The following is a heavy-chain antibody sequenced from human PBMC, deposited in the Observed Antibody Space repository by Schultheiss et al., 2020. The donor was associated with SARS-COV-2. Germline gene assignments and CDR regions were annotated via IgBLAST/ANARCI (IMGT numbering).Heavy chain of an antibody. CDR2: ISYDGSNK. CDR1: GFTFSSYS. CDR3: AKVILGAVAGFDY. D-gene: IGHD6-19*01. Sequence: GESLKISCAASGFTFSSYSMNWVRQAPGKGLEWVAVISYDGSNKYYADSVKGRFTISRDNSKNTLYLQMNSLRAEDTAVYYCAKVILGAVAGFDYWGQGTLVTVSS. V-gene: IGHV3-30*18. J-gene: IGHJ4*02.